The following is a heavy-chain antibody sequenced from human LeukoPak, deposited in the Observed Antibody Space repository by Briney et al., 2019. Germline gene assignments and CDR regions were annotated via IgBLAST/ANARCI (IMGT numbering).Heavy chain of an antibody. V-gene: IGHV4-31*03. Sequence: PSETLSLTCTVSGGSISSGGYYWSWIRQHPGKGLEWIGYIYYSGSTYYNPSLKSRVTISVDTSKNQFSLKLSSVTAADTAVYYCARSWAGITMVRGHWFDPWGQGTLVTVSS. J-gene: IGHJ5*02. CDR1: GGSISSGGYY. CDR2: IYYSGST. CDR3: ARSWAGITMVRGHWFDP. D-gene: IGHD3-10*01.